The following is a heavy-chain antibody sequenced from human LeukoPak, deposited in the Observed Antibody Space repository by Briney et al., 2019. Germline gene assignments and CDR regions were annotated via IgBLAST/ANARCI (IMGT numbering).Heavy chain of an antibody. J-gene: IGHJ4*02. Sequence: GGSLRLSCAASGFTFSSYAMSWVRQAPGKGLEWVSAIGGSGDTTYYADSVKGRFTISRDYSKNTLYLQMNSLRAEDTAVYYCAKFHIVVVNGYFDYWGQGTLVTVSS. CDR1: GFTFSSYA. V-gene: IGHV3-23*01. CDR2: IGGSGDTT. D-gene: IGHD2-21*01. CDR3: AKFHIVVVNGYFDY.